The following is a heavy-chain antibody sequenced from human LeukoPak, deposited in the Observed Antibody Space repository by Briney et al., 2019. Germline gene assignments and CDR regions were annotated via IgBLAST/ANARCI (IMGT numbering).Heavy chain of an antibody. Sequence: PSETLSLTCTVSGGSISSSGYYWSWIRQPPGKGLEWIAYIYHSGSTYYNPSLKSRVTISVDRYKNQFSLKLSSVTAADTAVYYCARDERWLHYFDYWGQGTLVTVSS. CDR2: IYHSGST. J-gene: IGHJ4*02. CDR1: GGSISSSGYY. D-gene: IGHD5-12*01. V-gene: IGHV4-30-2*01. CDR3: ARDERWLHYFDY.